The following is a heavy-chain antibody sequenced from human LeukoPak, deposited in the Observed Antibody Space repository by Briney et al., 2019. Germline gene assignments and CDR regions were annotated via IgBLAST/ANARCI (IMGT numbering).Heavy chain of an antibody. V-gene: IGHV4-39*01. CDR3: ARHLQWLIRLDY. D-gene: IGHD6-19*01. Sequence: SETLSLTCTVSGGSLSSSSNYWGWIRQPPGKGLEWIGSIYYGGSTYSNPSLKSRVTISVDTSENHFSLKLSSVTAADTAVYYCARHLQWLIRLDYWGQGTLVTVSS. J-gene: IGHJ4*02. CDR2: IYYGGST. CDR1: GGSLSSSSNY.